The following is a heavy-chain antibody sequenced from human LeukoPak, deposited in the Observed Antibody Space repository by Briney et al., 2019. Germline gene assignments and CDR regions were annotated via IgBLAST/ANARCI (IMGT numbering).Heavy chain of an antibody. CDR2: MNPNSGNT. Sequence: VAVKVSCKASGYTFTSYDINWVRQATGQGLEWMGWMNPNSGNTGYAQKFQGRVTMTRNTSISTAYMELSSLRSEDTAVYYCARGRSLWFGEFPWFDYWGQGTLVTVSS. V-gene: IGHV1-8*01. CDR3: ARGRSLWFGEFPWFDY. D-gene: IGHD3-10*01. CDR1: GYTFTSYD. J-gene: IGHJ4*02.